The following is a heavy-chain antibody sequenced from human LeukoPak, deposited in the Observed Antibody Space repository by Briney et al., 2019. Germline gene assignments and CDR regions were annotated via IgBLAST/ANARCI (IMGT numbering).Heavy chain of an antibody. CDR1: GFRSSFYW. J-gene: IGHJ4*02. D-gene: IGHD3-16*01. V-gene: IGHV3-74*03. Sequence: GGSLRLSCTASGFRSSFYWMDWVRQVPGKEPVWISRVNSDESDITYADSVKGRFTISRDNAKNTVYLLMNNVRVDDTAVYYCAKGEGDACISGSVWCPSGGQGTVVIVSS. CDR3: AKGEGDACISGSVWCPS. CDR2: VNSDESDI.